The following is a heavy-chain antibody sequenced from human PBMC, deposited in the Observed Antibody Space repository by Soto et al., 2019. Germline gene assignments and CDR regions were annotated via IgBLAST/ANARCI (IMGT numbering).Heavy chain of an antibody. CDR3: AKQIAAAGKGYYYYYYGMDV. CDR1: GFTFSSYA. J-gene: IGHJ6*02. CDR2: ISGSGGST. D-gene: IGHD6-13*01. V-gene: IGHV3-23*01. Sequence: GGSLRLSCAASGFTFSSYAMSRVRQAPGKGLEWVSAISGSGGSTYYADSVKGRFTISRDNSKNTLYLQMNSLRAEDTAVYYCAKQIAAAGKGYYYYYYGMDVWCQGTTVTVSS.